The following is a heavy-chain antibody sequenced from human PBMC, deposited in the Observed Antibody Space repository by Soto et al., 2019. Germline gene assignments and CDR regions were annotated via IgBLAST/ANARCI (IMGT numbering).Heavy chain of an antibody. D-gene: IGHD5-18*01. J-gene: IGHJ4*02. V-gene: IGHV3-7*04. CDR2: IKPDGGEQ. Sequence: EVQLVESGGGLVQPGGSLRLSCEASGFTFGNYWKNWVRQTPGKGLEWVANIKPDGGEQYYVDSVKGRFTISRDNAKDSLYLQMSSLRGDDTAVYYFARGHSNSCDYWGQGTLVTVSS. CDR1: GFTFGNYW. CDR3: ARGHSNSCDY.